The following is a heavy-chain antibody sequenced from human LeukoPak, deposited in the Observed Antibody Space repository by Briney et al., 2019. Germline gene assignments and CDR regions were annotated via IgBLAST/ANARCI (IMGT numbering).Heavy chain of an antibody. CDR3: ATHRTTVITGLVY. CDR1: GYTLTDLS. V-gene: IGHV1-24*01. D-gene: IGHD4-17*01. Sequence: ASVKVSCKVSGYTLTDLSTHWVRQAPGKGLEWMGGLDPADGETIYAQKFQGRVTMTEDTSIDTAYMELNSLRSEDTAVYYCATHRTTVITGLVYWGQGTLVSVSS. CDR2: LDPADGET. J-gene: IGHJ4*02.